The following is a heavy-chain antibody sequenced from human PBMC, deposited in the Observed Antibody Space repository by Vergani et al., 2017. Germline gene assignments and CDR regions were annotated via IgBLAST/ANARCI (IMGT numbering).Heavy chain of an antibody. Sequence: QVQLQQWGAGLLKPSETLSLTCAVYGGSFSGYYWSWIRQPPGKGLEWVGEINHSGSTNYNPSLKSRVTISVDTSENQFSLKLSSVTAADTAVYYCARGRVLWFGELSFDYWGQGTLVTVSS. CDR2: INHSGST. D-gene: IGHD3-10*01. V-gene: IGHV4-34*01. J-gene: IGHJ4*02. CDR3: ARGRVLWFGELSFDY. CDR1: GGSFSGYY.